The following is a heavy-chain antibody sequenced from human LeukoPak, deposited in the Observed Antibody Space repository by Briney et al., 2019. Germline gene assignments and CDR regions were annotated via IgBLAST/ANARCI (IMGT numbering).Heavy chain of an antibody. CDR2: ISSGATTL. J-gene: IGHJ4*02. V-gene: IGHV3-11*04. CDR1: GFTFSDFY. Sequence: GGSLRLSCTASGFTFSDFYMAWIRRPPGKGLEWLSYISSGATTLFYADPVKGRFTISRDNAKKSLYLQMNTLGVEDTAIYYCARVRGSFDTSGYSPPSYFDDWGQGTLVTVSS. D-gene: IGHD3-22*01. CDR3: ARVRGSFDTSGYSPPSYFDD.